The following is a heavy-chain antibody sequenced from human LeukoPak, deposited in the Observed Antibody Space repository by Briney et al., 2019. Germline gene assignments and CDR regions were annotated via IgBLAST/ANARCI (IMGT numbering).Heavy chain of an antibody. Sequence: GRSLRLSCAASGFTFSSYGMHWVRQAPGKGLEWVSAIGGSGGSTYYADSVKGRFTISRDNSKNTLYLQMNSLRAEDTAVYYCAKGDSSGWAYYYYGMDVWGQGTTVTVSS. V-gene: IGHV3-23*01. D-gene: IGHD6-19*01. J-gene: IGHJ6*02. CDR1: GFTFSSYG. CDR3: AKGDSSGWAYYYYGMDV. CDR2: IGGSGGST.